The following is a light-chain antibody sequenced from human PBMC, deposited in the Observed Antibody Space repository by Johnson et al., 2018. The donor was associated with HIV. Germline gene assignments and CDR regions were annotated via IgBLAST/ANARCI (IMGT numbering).Light chain of an antibody. V-gene: IGLV1-51*01. CDR2: DNN. CDR3: GPWDSSLSGYV. Sequence: QSVLTQPPSVSAAPGQKVTISCSGSSSNIGNNFISWYQQLPGSAPKLLIYDNNKRPSGIPDRFSGSKSGTSATLGITGLRTGDEADYYCGPWDSSLSGYVFGTGTKVTVL. J-gene: IGLJ1*01. CDR1: SSNIGNNF.